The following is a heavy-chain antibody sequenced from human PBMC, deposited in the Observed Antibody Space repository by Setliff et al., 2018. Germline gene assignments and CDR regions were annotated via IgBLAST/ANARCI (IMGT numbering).Heavy chain of an antibody. CDR1: GYTFSHSG. V-gene: IGHV1-18*01. Sequence: ASVKVSCKASGYTFSHSGITWVRQAPGQGLEWMGWISAYTGNTNYAPKLQGRVTMTTDASTSTAYMELRGLTSDDTAVYYCSRLVRYCSKTTCQTASGAEIWGQGTLVTVSS. CDR2: ISAYTGNT. CDR3: SRLVRYCSKTTCQTASGAEI. J-gene: IGHJ4*02. D-gene: IGHD2-8*01.